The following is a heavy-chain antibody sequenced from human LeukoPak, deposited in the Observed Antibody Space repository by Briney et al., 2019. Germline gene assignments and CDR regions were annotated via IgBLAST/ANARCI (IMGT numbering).Heavy chain of an antibody. CDR3: AKDAVVAVHYFDY. Sequence: PGGSLRLSCAASGFSFSSYSMNWVRQAPGKGLEWVSSISSSSSYIYYVDSVKGRFTISRDNSKNTLYLQMNSLRAEDTAVYYCAKDAVVAVHYFDYWGQGTLVTVSS. J-gene: IGHJ4*02. CDR2: ISSSSSYI. V-gene: IGHV3-21*01. CDR1: GFSFSSYS. D-gene: IGHD2-15*01.